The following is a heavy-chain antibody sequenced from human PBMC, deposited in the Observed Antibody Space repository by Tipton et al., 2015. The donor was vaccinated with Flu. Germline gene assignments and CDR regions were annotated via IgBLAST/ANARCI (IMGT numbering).Heavy chain of an antibody. V-gene: IGHV4-38-2*01. D-gene: IGHD4-11*01. J-gene: IGHJ5*01. Sequence: GLVTPSETLSLTCEVSGSSINSDYYWGWIRQPPGKGLEWIAIIYHTESTYYNPSLKSRVTMSVDTSKNHFSLKLSSVTAADTAVYYCVRRDCSNYVSEPKNWFDSWGQGALVIVSS. CDR2: IYHTEST. CDR1: GSSINSDYY. CDR3: VRRDCSNYVSEPKNWFDS.